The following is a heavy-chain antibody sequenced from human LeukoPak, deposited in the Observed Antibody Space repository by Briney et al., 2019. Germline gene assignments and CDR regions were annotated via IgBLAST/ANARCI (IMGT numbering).Heavy chain of an antibody. CDR1: GFTFSSYG. V-gene: IGHV3-30*02. Sequence: GGSLRLSCAASGFTFSSYGMHWVRQAPGKGLEWVAFIRYDGSNKYYADSVKGRFTISRDNSKNTLYLQMNSLRAEDTAVYYCAKGGGHYYYYMDVWGKGTTVTVSS. J-gene: IGHJ6*03. CDR3: AKGGGHYYYYMDV. CDR2: IRYDGSNK. D-gene: IGHD3-16*01.